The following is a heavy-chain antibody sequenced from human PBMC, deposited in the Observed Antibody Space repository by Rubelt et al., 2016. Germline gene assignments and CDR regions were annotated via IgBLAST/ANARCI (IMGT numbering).Heavy chain of an antibody. D-gene: IGHD3-9*01. CDR3: ASPPYDILTCYDYYYGMDV. V-gene: IGHV1-69*06. CDR2: IIPIFGTA. Sequence: QVQLVQSGAEVQKPGSSVKVSCKASGGTFSSYAISWVRQAPGQGLEWMGGIIPIFGTANYAQKFQGRVTITADKSTSKAYMELSSLRSEDTAVYYCASPPYDILTCYDYYYGMDVWGQGTTVTVSS. J-gene: IGHJ6*02. CDR1: GGTFSSYA.